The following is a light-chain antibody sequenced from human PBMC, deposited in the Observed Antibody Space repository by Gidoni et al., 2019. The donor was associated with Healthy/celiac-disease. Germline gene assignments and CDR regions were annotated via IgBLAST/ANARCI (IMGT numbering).Light chain of an antibody. J-gene: IGKJ1*01. V-gene: IGKV3-11*01. Sequence: ECVLTQSPATLSLSPGERATLSCSASQSVSSYLAWYQQKPGQAPRLLIYDASNRATGIPARFSGSGSGTDFTLTISSLEPEDFAVYYCQQRSNWPRTFGQGTKVEIK. CDR2: DAS. CDR1: QSVSSY. CDR3: QQRSNWPRT.